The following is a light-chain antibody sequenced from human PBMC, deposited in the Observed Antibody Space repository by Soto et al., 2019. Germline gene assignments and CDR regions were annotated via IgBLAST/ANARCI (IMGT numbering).Light chain of an antibody. V-gene: IGKV3-15*01. CDR3: HQYNTWPPYT. Sequence: EIVMTQSPANLSVSPGERATLSCRAGQSVSSNLAWYQQKPGQGPRLLIYGASTRATGIPARFSGSGSGTEFTLTISSMQSEDFAVYYCHQYNTWPPYTFGLGTQVEIK. CDR1: QSVSSN. J-gene: IGKJ2*01. CDR2: GAS.